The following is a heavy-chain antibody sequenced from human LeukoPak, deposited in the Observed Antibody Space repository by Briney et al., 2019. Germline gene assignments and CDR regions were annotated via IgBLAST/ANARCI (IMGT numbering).Heavy chain of an antibody. Sequence: GGSLRLSCAASEFTFSSYSMNWVRQAPGKGLEWVSSISSSSSYIYYADSVKGRFTISRDNAKNSLYLQMNSLRAEDTAVYYCARDLPGIAAAGLFDYWGQGTLVTVSS. J-gene: IGHJ4*02. V-gene: IGHV3-21*01. CDR3: ARDLPGIAAAGLFDY. CDR2: ISSSSSYI. D-gene: IGHD6-13*01. CDR1: EFTFSSYS.